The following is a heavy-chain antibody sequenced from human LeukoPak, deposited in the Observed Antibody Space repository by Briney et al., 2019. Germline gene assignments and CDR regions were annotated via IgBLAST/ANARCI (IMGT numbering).Heavy chain of an antibody. CDR2: INPNSGGT. CDR3: ARDTGGSLGFDY. V-gene: IGHV1-2*02. D-gene: IGHD2-8*02. CDR1: GYTFTDYY. Sequence: ASVKVSCKASGYTFTDYYMHWVRQAPGQGLEWMGWINPNSGGTNYAQNFQGRVTMTRDTSISTAYMELSRLRSDETAVYYCARDTGGSLGFDYWGQGTLVTVSS. J-gene: IGHJ4*02.